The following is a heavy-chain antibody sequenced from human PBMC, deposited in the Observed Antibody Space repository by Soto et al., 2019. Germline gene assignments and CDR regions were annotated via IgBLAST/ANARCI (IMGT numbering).Heavy chain of an antibody. V-gene: IGHV3-33*01. CDR1: GFTFSSYG. CDR2: IWYDGSNK. Sequence: QVQLVESGGGVVQPGRSLRLSCAASGFTFSSYGMHWVRQAPDKGLEWVAVIWYDGSNKYYADSVKGRFTISRDNSKNTLYLQMNSLRAEDTAVYYCARDYYDSSGPDWGQGTLVTVSS. CDR3: ARDYYDSSGPD. J-gene: IGHJ4*02. D-gene: IGHD3-22*01.